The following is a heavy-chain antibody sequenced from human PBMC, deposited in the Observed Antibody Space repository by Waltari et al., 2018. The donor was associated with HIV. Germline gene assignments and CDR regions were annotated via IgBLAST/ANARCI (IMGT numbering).Heavy chain of an antibody. J-gene: IGHJ3*02. CDR3: AGAPMTTVTSRGFDI. V-gene: IGHV1-18*01. D-gene: IGHD4-17*01. Sequence: QVQLVQPGAEVKQPGASLQLPCKASGYSFTRYGISWVRQAPGQGFEWIGRISVDNDNTKYAQKIQDRLNMTTDSPTGTAYMKLRSLRSDDTAVDYLAGAPMTTVTSRGFDIWGQGTMVIVSS. CDR2: ISVDNDNT. CDR1: GYSFTRYG.